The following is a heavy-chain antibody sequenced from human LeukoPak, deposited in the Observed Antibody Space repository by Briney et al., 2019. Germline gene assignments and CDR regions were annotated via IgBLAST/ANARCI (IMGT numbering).Heavy chain of an antibody. J-gene: IGHJ4*02. CDR1: GFTFRSYA. D-gene: IGHD2-15*01. Sequence: PGGSLRLSCVASGFTFRSYAMTWVRQAPGKGLEWVSAISGSGGTTYHADSVKGRFTISRDNSKNTLYMQMNSLRAEDTAIYYCAKGQIGYCSGGSCYPVDYWGQGILVTVSS. V-gene: IGHV3-23*01. CDR2: ISGSGGTT. CDR3: AKGQIGYCSGGSCYPVDY.